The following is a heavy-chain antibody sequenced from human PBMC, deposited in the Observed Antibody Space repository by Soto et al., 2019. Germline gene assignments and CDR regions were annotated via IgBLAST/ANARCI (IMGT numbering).Heavy chain of an antibody. CDR1: GASISEKY. D-gene: IGHD6-13*01. CDR2: IFANGHT. CDR3: VASLAASGLNWLDP. Sequence: SETLSLTCIVSGASISEKYWNWARQPPGKVLEWIGLIFANGHTDYNPSLKSRVTMSVDASKNQFSLRLTSMTAADTAVYYCVASLAASGLNWLDPWGRGTRGTVSS. J-gene: IGHJ5*02. V-gene: IGHV4-4*07.